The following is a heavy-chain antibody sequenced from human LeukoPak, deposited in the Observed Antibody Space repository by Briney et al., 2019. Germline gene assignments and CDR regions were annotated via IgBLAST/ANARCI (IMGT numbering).Heavy chain of an antibody. J-gene: IGHJ6*03. V-gene: IGHV4-39*01. CDR3: ARHKDYYYSYMDV. CDR2: IYYSGST. CDR1: GDSISTSSYY. Sequence: SETLSLTCSVSGDSISTSSYYWGWIRQPPGKGLEWIGTIYYSGSTYYNPSLTSRVTISVDTSKNQFSLKLSSVPAADTAVYYCARHKDYYYSYMDVWGKGTTVTISS.